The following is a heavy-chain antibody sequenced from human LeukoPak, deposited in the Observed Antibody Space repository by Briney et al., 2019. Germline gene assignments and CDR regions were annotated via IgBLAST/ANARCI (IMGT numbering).Heavy chain of an antibody. J-gene: IGHJ6*02. CDR1: GYTFTSYD. V-gene: IGHV1-8*01. Sequence: ASVKVSCKASGYTFTSYDINWVRQATGQGLEWMGWMNPNSGNTGHAQKFQGRVTMTRNTSISTAYMELSSLRSEDTAVYYCARERRPHDMGFDWLLSHYYYYGMDVWGQGTTVTVSS. CDR2: MNPNSGNT. D-gene: IGHD3-9*01. CDR3: ARERRPHDMGFDWLLSHYYYYGMDV.